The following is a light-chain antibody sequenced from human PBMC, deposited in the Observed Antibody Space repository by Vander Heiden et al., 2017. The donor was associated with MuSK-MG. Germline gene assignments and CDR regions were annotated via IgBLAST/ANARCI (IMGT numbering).Light chain of an antibody. V-gene: IGLV2-8*01. Sequence: QSALTQPLSASGSPGQSVPIPCTGASSDVGGYNYVSWYQQHPGEAPKLLIYGMSKRPSGVPDRFSGSKSGNTASLTVTGLQAEDEANYYCSSYAGSNNFVVFGGGTKLTVL. CDR2: GMS. J-gene: IGLJ2*01. CDR3: SSYAGSNNFVV. CDR1: SSDVGGYNY.